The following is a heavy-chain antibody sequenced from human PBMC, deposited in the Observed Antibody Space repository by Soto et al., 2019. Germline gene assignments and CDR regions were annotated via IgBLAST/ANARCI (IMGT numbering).Heavy chain of an antibody. CDR3: ARDPELEPHSYGMDV. J-gene: IGHJ6*02. V-gene: IGHV3-21*01. CDR1: GFTFSSYS. CDR2: ISSSSSYI. D-gene: IGHD1-1*01. Sequence: GGSLRLSCAASGFTFSSYSMNWVRQAPGKGLEWVSSISSSSSYIYYADSVKGRFTISRDNAKNSLYLQMNSLRAEDTAVYYCARDPELEPHSYGMDVWGQGTTVTVSS.